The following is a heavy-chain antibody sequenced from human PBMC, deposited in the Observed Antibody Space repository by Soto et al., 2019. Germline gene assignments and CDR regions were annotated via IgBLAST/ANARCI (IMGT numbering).Heavy chain of an antibody. D-gene: IGHD1-26*01. CDR2: ISGSGGST. J-gene: IGHJ4*02. CDR1: GFTFRSYA. Sequence: ALRLSCAASGFTFRSYAVNWVRQAPGKGLEWVSAISGSGGSTYYADSVKGRFTISRDNSKDTLFLQMNSLRAEDTAVYYCAKGSGSFDYWGQGILVTVSS. V-gene: IGHV3-23*01. CDR3: AKGSGSFDY.